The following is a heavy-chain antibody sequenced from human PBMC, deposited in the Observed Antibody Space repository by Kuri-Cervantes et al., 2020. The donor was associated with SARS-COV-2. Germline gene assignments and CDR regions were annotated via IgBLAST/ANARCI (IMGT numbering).Heavy chain of an antibody. CDR2: INSDGSST. CDR3: ARGFKQSNGVGY. D-gene: IGHD2-8*01. Sequence: GESLKISCAASGFTFSSYWMHWVRQAPGKGLVWVSRINSDGSSTSYADSVKGRFTISRDNAKNSLYLQMNSLRAEDTAVYYCARGFKQSNGVGYWGQGTLVTVSS. V-gene: IGHV3-74*01. J-gene: IGHJ4*02. CDR1: GFTFSSYW.